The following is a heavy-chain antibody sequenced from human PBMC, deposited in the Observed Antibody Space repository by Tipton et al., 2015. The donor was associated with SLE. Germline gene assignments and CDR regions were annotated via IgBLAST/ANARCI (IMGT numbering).Heavy chain of an antibody. Sequence: GLVKPSETLTLTCTVSGGSISSGSYYWSWIRQPPGKGLEWIGYIYTSGSTNYNPSLKSRVTISVDTSKNQFSLKLSSVTAADTAVYYCARVYYDILTGYYYFDYWGQGTLVTVSS. CDR3: ARVYYDILTGYYYFDY. D-gene: IGHD3-9*01. CDR2: IYTSGST. V-gene: IGHV4-61*01. CDR1: GGSISSGSYY. J-gene: IGHJ4*02.